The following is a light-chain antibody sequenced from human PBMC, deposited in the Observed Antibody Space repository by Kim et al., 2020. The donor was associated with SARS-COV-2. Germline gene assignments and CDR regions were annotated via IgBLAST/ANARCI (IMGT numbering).Light chain of an antibody. CDR2: DVS. CDR1: SSDVGAYNY. V-gene: IGLV2-14*03. Sequence: GQSIAISCTGTSSDVGAYNYVSWYQQHPGKAPKLMIYDVSNRPSGISDRFSGSKSGNTASLTISGLQAEDEADYYCSLYTSSSTLLFGTGTKVTVL. CDR3: SLYTSSSTLL. J-gene: IGLJ1*01.